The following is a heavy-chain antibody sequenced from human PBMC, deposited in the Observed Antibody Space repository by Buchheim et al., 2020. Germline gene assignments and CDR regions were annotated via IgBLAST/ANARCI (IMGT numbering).Heavy chain of an antibody. J-gene: IGHJ4*02. Sequence: QVQLQESGPGLVKPSQTLSLTCTVSGGSINNGDYYWSWIRQPPGKGLEWIGYIHHRGSTFYNASLKSRINISIDTSKNQFPLKLRSVTAADTAVYYCARQYGSGSYFDYWGQGTL. CDR2: IHHRGST. V-gene: IGHV4-30-4*01. CDR1: GGSINNGDYY. CDR3: ARQYGSGSYFDY. D-gene: IGHD3-10*01.